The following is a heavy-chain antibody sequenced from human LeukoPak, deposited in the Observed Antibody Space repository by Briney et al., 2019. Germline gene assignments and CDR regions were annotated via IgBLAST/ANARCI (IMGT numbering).Heavy chain of an antibody. Sequence: PGGSLRLSCAASGFTFDDYTMHWVRQAPGKGLEWISGISWNSDNIGYADSVKGRFTISRDNAKNTLYLQMNSLRAEDTAVYYCARGTQWLEHIDYWGQGTLVTVSS. J-gene: IGHJ4*02. CDR1: GFTFDDYT. CDR3: ARGTQWLEHIDY. V-gene: IGHV3-9*01. D-gene: IGHD6-19*01. CDR2: ISWNSDNI.